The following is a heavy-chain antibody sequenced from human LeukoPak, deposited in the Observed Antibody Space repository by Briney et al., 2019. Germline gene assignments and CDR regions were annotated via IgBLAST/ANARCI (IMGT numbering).Heavy chain of an antibody. CDR1: GYTLTELS. CDR2: ISAYNGNT. V-gene: IGHV1-18*01. D-gene: IGHD6-13*01. J-gene: IGHJ4*02. CDR3: ARDRGPLVAAYFDY. Sequence: ASVKVSCKVSGYTLTELSMHWVRQAPGQGLEWMGWISAYNGNTNYAQKLQGRVTMTTDTSTSTAYMELRSLRSDDTAVYYCARDRGPLVAAYFDYWGQGTLVTVSS.